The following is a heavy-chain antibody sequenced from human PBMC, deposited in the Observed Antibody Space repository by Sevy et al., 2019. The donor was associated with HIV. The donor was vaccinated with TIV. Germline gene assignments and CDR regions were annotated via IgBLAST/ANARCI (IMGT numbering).Heavy chain of an antibody. V-gene: IGHV3-15*01. CDR2: IKSKTDGGTT. CDR3: TTDRSTSRSILGRNRVKLYKRNAFDI. Sequence: GGSLRLSCAASGFTFSNAWMSWVRQAPGKGLEWVGRIKSKTDGGTTDYAAPVKGRFTISRDDSKNTLYLQMNSLKTEYTAVYYCTTDRSTSRSILGRNRVKLYKRNAFDIWGQGAMVTVSS. J-gene: IGHJ3*02. CDR1: GFTFSNAW. D-gene: IGHD2-2*01.